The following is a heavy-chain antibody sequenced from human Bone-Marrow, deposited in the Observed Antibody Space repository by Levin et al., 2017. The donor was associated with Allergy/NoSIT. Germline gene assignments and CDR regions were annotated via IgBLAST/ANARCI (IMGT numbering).Heavy chain of an antibody. V-gene: IGHV4-34*01. J-gene: IGHJ5*02. CDR2: INHSGST. CDR3: ASTGGSGSYSQYNWFDP. Sequence: SETLSLTCAVYGGSFSGYYWSWIRQPPGKGLEWIGEINHSGSTNYNPSLKSRVTISVDTSKNQFSLKLSSVTAADTAVYYWASTGGSGSYSQYNWFDPWGQGTLVTVSS. D-gene: IGHD3-10*01. CDR1: GGSFSGYY.